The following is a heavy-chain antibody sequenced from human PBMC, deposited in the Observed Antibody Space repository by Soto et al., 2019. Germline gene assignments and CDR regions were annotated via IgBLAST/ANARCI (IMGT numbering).Heavy chain of an antibody. CDR3: ASAGYCSSTSCSDAFDI. D-gene: IGHD2-2*01. CDR1: GYTFTNYA. CDR2: INAGNGNT. V-gene: IGHV1-3*01. Sequence: QVQFVQSGAELKKPGASVKVSCKASGYTFTNYAMHWVRQAPGQRLEWMGWINAGNGNTKYSQKFQGRVTITRDTSARTAYVELTSLRSDDPAVYYCASAGYCSSTSCSDAFDIWGQGTLVTVSS. J-gene: IGHJ3*02.